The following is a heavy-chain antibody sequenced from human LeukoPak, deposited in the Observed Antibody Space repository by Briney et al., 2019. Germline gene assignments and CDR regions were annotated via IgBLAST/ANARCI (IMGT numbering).Heavy chain of an antibody. CDR1: GFTFDDYA. V-gene: IGHV3-33*08. J-gene: IGHJ4*02. D-gene: IGHD3-22*01. Sequence: GRSLRLSCAASGFTFDDYAMHWVRQAPGKGLEWVAVIWYDGSNRYYADPVKGRFTVSRDNSKNTLYLQMNSLRAEDTAVYYCARAEGVSTGYRPTDYWGQGTLVTVSS. CDR2: IWYDGSNR. CDR3: ARAEGVSTGYRPTDY.